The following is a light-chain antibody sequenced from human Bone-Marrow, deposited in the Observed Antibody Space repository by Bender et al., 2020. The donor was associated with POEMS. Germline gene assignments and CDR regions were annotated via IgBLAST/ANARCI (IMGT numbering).Light chain of an antibody. Sequence: SYVLAQPPSVSVAPGQSARITCGGDNLGSYNVHWYHHKSGQAPVLVISSDTDRPSGIPERFSGSKSGRTATLTILRVEVGDEADYYCQGWDISGGRLVFGTGTRVT. V-gene: IGLV3-21*02. J-gene: IGLJ1*01. CDR3: QGWDISGGRLV. CDR2: SDT. CDR1: NLGSYN.